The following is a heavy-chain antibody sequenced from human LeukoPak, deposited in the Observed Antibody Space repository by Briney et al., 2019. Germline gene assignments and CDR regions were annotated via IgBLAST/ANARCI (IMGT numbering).Heavy chain of an antibody. CDR1: GFTFGDYG. CDR2: ISSSSSTI. Sequence: PGGSLRLSCAASGFTFGDYGMSWVRQAPGKGLEWVSYISSSSSTIYYADSVKGRFTISRDNAKNSLYLQMNSLRAEGTAVYYCARDLDSSSFAGSTGDYWGQGTLVTVSS. J-gene: IGHJ4*02. CDR3: ARDLDSSSFAGSTGDY. D-gene: IGHD6-6*01. V-gene: IGHV3-48*01.